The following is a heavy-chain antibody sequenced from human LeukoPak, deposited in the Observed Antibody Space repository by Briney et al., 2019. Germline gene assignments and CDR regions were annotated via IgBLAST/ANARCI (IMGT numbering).Heavy chain of an antibody. CDR3: ARGLRLGEFDNY. Sequence: SETLSLTCTVSGGSISSSSYYWGWIRPPPGKGLEWMGSIYYSGSTYYNPSLKSRVTISVDTSKNQFSLKLSSVTVADTAVYYCARGLRLGEFDNYWGEGTLVTASS. J-gene: IGHJ4*02. CDR1: GGSISSSSYY. CDR2: IYYSGST. D-gene: IGHD3-16*01. V-gene: IGHV4-39*01.